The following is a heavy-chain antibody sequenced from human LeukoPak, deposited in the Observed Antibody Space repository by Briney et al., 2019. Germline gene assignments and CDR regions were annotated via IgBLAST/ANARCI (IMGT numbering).Heavy chain of an antibody. V-gene: IGHV3-23*01. CDR1: GFTFSNFA. D-gene: IGHD6-19*01. Sequence: GGSLRLSCAASGFTFSNFAMSWVRQAPGKGLEWVSSISGYGGDTYYTDSVKGRFTVSRDNSKNTLYLQMNSPRAENTAIYYCAKVASNSGKGGAFDIWGQGTMVTVSS. CDR3: AKVASNSGKGGAFDI. CDR2: ISGYGGDT. J-gene: IGHJ3*02.